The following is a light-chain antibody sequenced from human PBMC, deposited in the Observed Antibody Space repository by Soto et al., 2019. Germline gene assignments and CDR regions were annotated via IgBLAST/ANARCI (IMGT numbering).Light chain of an antibody. CDR3: HQRSNWPLT. V-gene: IGKV3-11*01. CDR2: DAS. J-gene: IGKJ4*01. Sequence: IVLTQSPATLSFSLLKRPRLSCRASQSVNPHLAWYQQNPGQAPRLLIHDASNRATGIPARFSGSGSGTDFTLTISSLEPEDFAVYYCHQRSNWPLTFGGGTKVDI. CDR1: QSVNPH.